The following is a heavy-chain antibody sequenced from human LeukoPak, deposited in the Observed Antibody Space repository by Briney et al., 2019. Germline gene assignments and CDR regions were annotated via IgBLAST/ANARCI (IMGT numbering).Heavy chain of an antibody. Sequence: SETLSLTCTVPGASISSYYWSWVRQPPGEGLEWLGYIYYSGSTNYNPSLKSRVTISVDTSKSQFSLKLSSVTAADTAVYYCARDWGVAGTGAYYYYGMDGWGQGTTVTVSS. CDR3: ARDWGVAGTGAYYYYGMDG. D-gene: IGHD6-19*01. CDR1: GASISSYY. CDR2: IYYSGST. V-gene: IGHV4-59*01. J-gene: IGHJ6*02.